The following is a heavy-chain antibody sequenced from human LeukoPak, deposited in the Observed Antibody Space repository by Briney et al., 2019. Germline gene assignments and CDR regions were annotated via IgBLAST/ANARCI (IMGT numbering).Heavy chain of an antibody. J-gene: IGHJ4*01. Sequence: PGGSLRLSCAGSGFSFNSYALHWVRQAPGKGLEWVSGISGLGDKQYYADSVKGRFTISRDNSKNTVYLDMNSLRVEETGIYYCAKDSSAWYFYFDSWGQGTPVTDSS. CDR1: GFSFNSYA. CDR2: ISGLGDKQ. D-gene: IGHD6-13*01. V-gene: IGHV3-23*01. CDR3: AKDSSAWYFYFDS.